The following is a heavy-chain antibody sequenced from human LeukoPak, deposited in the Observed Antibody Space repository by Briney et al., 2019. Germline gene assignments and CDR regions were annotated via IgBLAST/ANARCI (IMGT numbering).Heavy chain of an antibody. J-gene: IGHJ5*02. CDR1: AFTLSSYW. D-gene: IGHD3-16*01. Sequence: PGGSLRLSCAASAFTLSSYWMHWVRQAPGKGLVWVSHINSDGSRTDYADSVKGRFTVSRDNAKNTVYLQMNSLRAEDTAVYYCAGGNPLGHLWGQGALVTVSS. CDR3: AGGNPLGHL. V-gene: IGHV3-74*01. CDR2: INSDGSRT.